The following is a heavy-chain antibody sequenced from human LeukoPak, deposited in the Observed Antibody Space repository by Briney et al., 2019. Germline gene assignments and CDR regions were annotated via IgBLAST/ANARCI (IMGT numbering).Heavy chain of an antibody. Sequence: GGSLRLSCGASGLTFSTYSMNWVRKAPGKGLEWVSYISSDSGTIYYADSVKGRFTISRDNAKNSLYLQMNSLRAEDTAVYYCARAAQPGFDPWGQGTLVTVSS. CDR1: GLTFSTYS. CDR3: ARAAQPGFDP. V-gene: IGHV3-48*01. CDR2: ISSDSGTI. J-gene: IGHJ5*02. D-gene: IGHD1-14*01.